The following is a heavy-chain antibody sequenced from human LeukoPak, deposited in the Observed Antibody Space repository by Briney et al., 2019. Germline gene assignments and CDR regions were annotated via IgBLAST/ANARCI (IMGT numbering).Heavy chain of an antibody. J-gene: IGHJ4*02. Sequence: GGSLRLSCAASGFTVSSKYMGWVRQAPGKGLEWVSVIYSGGSTYYADSVKGRFTISRDNSKNTLYLQMNSLRAEDTAVYYCARDWDGDSKGPSGFDYWGQGTLVTVSS. V-gene: IGHV3-66*01. CDR2: IYSGGST. D-gene: IGHD4-17*01. CDR3: ARDWDGDSKGPSGFDY. CDR1: GFTVSSKY.